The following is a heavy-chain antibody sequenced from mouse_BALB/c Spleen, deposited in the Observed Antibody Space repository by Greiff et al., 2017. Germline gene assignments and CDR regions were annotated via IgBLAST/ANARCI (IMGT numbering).Heavy chain of an antibody. CDR3: ARRYDGAYAMDY. J-gene: IGHJ4*01. CDR2: ISSGGSYT. CDR1: GFTFSSYG. V-gene: IGHV5-6*02. D-gene: IGHD2-14*01. Sequence: VMLVESGGDLVKPGGSLKLSCAASGFTFSSYGMSWVRQTPDKRLEWVATISSGGSYTYYPDSVKGRFTISRDNAKNTLYLQMSSLKSEDTAMYYCARRYDGAYAMDYWGQGTSVTVSS.